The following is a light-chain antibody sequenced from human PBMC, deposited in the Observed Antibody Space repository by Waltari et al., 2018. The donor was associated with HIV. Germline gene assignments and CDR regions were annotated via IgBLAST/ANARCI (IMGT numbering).Light chain of an antibody. V-gene: IGKV4-1*01. Sequence: DIVMTQSPDSLGVSLGERATINCKSSQSVLYSSSSKNYLAWYQQKPGQSPKLLIYWASTREPGGPDRFSGGGSGTDFTLAISRLQAGDGAVYYCQQYYSLPGTFGPGTKVDI. J-gene: IGKJ3*01. CDR2: WAS. CDR3: QQYYSLPGT. CDR1: QSVLYSSSSKNY.